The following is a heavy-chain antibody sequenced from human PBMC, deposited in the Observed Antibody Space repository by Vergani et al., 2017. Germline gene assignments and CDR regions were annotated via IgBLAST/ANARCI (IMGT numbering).Heavy chain of an antibody. V-gene: IGHV3-23*01. CDR1: GFTFSSYA. Sequence: EVHLLESGGNLIQPGGSLTLSCGASGFTFSSYAMTWVRLAPGQGLQWVSSISGGGGNTFYTDSVKGRFTLSRDNSKDTVYLQMNSLRVEDTVIYYCAKARDPNCKGGNCYSYYYCLDLWGKGTTVTVTS. CDR3: AKARDPNCKGGNCYSYYYCLDL. D-gene: IGHD2-21*01. CDR2: ISGGGGNT. J-gene: IGHJ6*04.